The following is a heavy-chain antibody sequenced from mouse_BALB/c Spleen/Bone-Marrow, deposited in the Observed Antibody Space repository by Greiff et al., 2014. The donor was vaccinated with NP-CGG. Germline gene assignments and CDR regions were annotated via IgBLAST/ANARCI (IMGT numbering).Heavy chain of an antibody. V-gene: IGHV1-67*01. CDR2: ISTYNGNT. D-gene: IGHD2-3*01. J-gene: IGHJ4*01. CDR3: ARRGWLLPYYYAMDY. Sequence: VQLQQSGPEVVRPGVSVKISCKGSGYTFTDYAMHWVKQSHAKSLEWIGVISTYNGNTNYNQKFKGKATMTVNKSSSTAYMELARLTSEDTAIYYSARRGWLLPYYYAMDYWGQGTSVTVSS. CDR1: GYTFTDYA.